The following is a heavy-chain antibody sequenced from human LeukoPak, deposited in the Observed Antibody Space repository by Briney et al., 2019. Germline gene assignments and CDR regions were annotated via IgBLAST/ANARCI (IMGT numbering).Heavy chain of an antibody. CDR1: GGSISRYY. CDR2: IDYSGST. D-gene: IGHD5-24*01. Sequence: PSETLSLTCTVSGGSISRYYWSWIRQPPGKGLEWIGYIDYSGSTNYNPSLKSRVTISVDTSKNQFSLKLSSVTAADTAVYYCARGRDVCLFDYWGQGTLVTVSS. J-gene: IGHJ4*02. V-gene: IGHV4-59*01. CDR3: ARGRDVCLFDY.